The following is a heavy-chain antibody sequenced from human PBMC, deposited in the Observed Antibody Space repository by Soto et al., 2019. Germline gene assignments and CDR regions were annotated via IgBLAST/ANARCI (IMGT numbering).Heavy chain of an antibody. Sequence: SETLSLTCTVSTISVRSGTYYWSWIRQTSGQGLEWIGYIHDSGNTKYNPPLKNRVTISVDTSKNQFSLKLTSVTAADTGVYYCARDVHTINTGDWFDPWGQGTQVTVSS. V-gene: IGHV4-61*01. CDR2: IHDSGNT. J-gene: IGHJ5*02. CDR1: TISVRSGTYY. D-gene: IGHD5-18*01. CDR3: ARDVHTINTGDWFDP.